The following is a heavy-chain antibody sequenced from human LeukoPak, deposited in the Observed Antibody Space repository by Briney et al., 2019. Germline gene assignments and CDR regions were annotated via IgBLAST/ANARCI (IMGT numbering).Heavy chain of an antibody. CDR3: ARGAHKGLLWFGEFFPYNWFDP. CDR1: GGSISSSNHY. CDR2: IYYSGNT. Sequence: SETLSLTCTVSGGSISSSNHYWGWIRQPPGKGLEWIGSIYYSGNTYYNPSLKSRVTISVDASKNQFSLKLSSVTAADTAVYYCARGAHKGLLWFGEFFPYNWFDPWGQGTLVTVSS. D-gene: IGHD3-10*01. V-gene: IGHV4-39*07. J-gene: IGHJ5*02.